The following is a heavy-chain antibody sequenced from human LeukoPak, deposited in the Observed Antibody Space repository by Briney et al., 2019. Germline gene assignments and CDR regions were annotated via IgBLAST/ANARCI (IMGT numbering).Heavy chain of an antibody. V-gene: IGHV4-30-4*02. CDR3: ARVGNSSPWEH. D-gene: IGHD2/OR15-2a*01. CDR1: GGPISSGDYY. Sequence: PSDTLSLTCTVSGGPISSGDYYWRWIRQPPGKGLEWIGYIYYSGSTYYNPSLKSRVTISVHTSKNQFSLKLSSVTAADTAVYYCARVGNSSPWEHWGQGTLVTVSS. CDR2: IYYSGST. J-gene: IGHJ1*01.